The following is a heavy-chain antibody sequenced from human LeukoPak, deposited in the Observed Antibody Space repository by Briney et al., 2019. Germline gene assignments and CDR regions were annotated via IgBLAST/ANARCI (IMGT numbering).Heavy chain of an antibody. D-gene: IGHD2-8*01. CDR3: ARRMVYAPLGAFDI. V-gene: IGHV3-21*01. CDR2: ISSSSSYI. CDR1: GFTFSSYS. J-gene: IGHJ3*02. Sequence: GGSLTLSCAASGFTFSSYSMNWVRQAPGRGVEWVSSISSSSSYIYYADSVKGRFTISRDNAKNSLYLQMNSLRAEDTAVYYCARRMVYAPLGAFDIWGQGTMVTVSS.